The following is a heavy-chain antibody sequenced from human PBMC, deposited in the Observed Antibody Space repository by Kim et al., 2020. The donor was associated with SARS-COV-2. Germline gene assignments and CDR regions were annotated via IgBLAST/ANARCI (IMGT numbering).Heavy chain of an antibody. J-gene: IGHJ4*02. Sequence: ASVKVSCKASGYTFTSYGISWVRQAPGQGLEWMGWISAYNGNTNYAQKLQGRVTMTTDTSTSTAYMELRSLRSDDTAVYYCARDRVYYYGSGKTYYFDYWGQGTLVTVSS. D-gene: IGHD3-10*01. CDR3: ARDRVYYYGSGKTYYFDY. CDR1: GYTFTSYG. V-gene: IGHV1-18*01. CDR2: ISAYNGNT.